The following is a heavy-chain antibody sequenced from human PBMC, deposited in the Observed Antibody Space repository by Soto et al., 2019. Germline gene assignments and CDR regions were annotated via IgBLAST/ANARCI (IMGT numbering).Heavy chain of an antibody. V-gene: IGHV2-5*01. Sequence: GXTPVTPTQTLTXTCTFSWCSLSTSEVGVVWRRQPPVKALEWLALIYWNDYKRYSPYLKSRLTITKDTSKNKVVLTMTNMDPVDTAQYYCPHRQAYYYDSSGYYLGTYYFDYWGQGTLVTVS. J-gene: IGHJ4*02. CDR3: PHRQAYYYDSSGYYLGTYYFDY. CDR2: IYWNDYK. D-gene: IGHD3-22*01. CDR1: WCSLSTSEVG.